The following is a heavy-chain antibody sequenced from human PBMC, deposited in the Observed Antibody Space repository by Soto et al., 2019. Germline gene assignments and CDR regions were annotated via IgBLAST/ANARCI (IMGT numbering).Heavy chain of an antibody. Sequence: SETLSLTCTVSGFSISRSSDYWGWIRQPPGKGLEWIANIYYSGSTYYNPSLKSRVTISVDTSKNQFSLRLSSVTAADTAIYYCARTMVRDYYYYYGLDVWGQGTTVTVPS. CDR2: IYYSGST. CDR1: GFSISRSSDY. V-gene: IGHV4-39*01. D-gene: IGHD3-10*01. J-gene: IGHJ6*02. CDR3: ARTMVRDYYYYYGLDV.